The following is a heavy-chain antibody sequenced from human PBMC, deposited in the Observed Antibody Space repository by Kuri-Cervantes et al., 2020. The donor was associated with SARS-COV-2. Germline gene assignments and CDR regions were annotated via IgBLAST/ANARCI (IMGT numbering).Heavy chain of an antibody. CDR2: IKQDGSEK. CDR1: GFTFSSYC. CDR3: ARANRQSPYYYYGMDV. V-gene: IGHV3-7*04. D-gene: IGHD1-14*01. Sequence: GESLKISCAASGFTFSSYCMNWVHQAPGKGLEWVANIKQDGSEKYYVDSVKGRFTISRDNAKNSLYLQMNSLRDEGTAVYYCARANRQSPYYYYGMDVWGKGTTVTVSS. J-gene: IGHJ6*04.